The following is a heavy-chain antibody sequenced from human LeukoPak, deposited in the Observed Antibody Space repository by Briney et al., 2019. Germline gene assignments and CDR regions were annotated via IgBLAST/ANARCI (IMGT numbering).Heavy chain of an antibody. Sequence: GGSLRLSCAASGFTISSNYMSWVRQAPGKGLEWVSVIYSGGSTYYADSVKGRFTISRDNSKNTLYLQMNSLRAEDTAVYYCARERPGIAVAGTSYGMDVWGQGTTVTVSS. D-gene: IGHD6-19*01. CDR3: ARERPGIAVAGTSYGMDV. CDR2: IYSGGST. CDR1: GFTISSNY. V-gene: IGHV3-53*01. J-gene: IGHJ6*02.